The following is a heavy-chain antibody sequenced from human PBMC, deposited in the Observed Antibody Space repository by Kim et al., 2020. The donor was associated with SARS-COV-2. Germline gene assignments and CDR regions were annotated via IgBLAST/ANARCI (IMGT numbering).Heavy chain of an antibody. D-gene: IGHD3-10*01. CDR3: ARAEVGEYSTPDH. J-gene: IGHJ4*02. V-gene: IGHV3-74*01. Sequence: YADSVKGRFTISRDNAKNTLYLQMNSLRAEDTAVYYCARAEVGEYSTPDHWGQGTLVTVSS.